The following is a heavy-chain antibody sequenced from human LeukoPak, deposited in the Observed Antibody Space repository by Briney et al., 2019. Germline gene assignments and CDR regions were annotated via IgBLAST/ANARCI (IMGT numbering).Heavy chain of an antibody. V-gene: IGHV1-2*02. J-gene: IGHJ4*02. Sequence: GASVRVSCKASGYIFTGYYIHWVRQTPGQGLEWMGWINPDSGGTNYAQKFQGRVTMTRDTSITTVSLELTSLRSDDTAVYYCGRGTGGSLSSIDKWGQGALVTVSS. CDR3: GRGTGGSLSSIDK. CDR2: INPDSGGT. D-gene: IGHD2-8*02. CDR1: GYIFTGYY.